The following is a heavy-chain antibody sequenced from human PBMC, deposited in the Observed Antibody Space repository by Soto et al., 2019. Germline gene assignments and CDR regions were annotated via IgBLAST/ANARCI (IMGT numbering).Heavy chain of an antibody. CDR1: GASLHIGGYY. CDR3: ARDGSGTANWPDR. D-gene: IGHD2-15*01. V-gene: IGHV4-31*03. Sequence: TLSLTCTVSGASLHIGGYYWAWIRQNPGKGLEWIGYIYYTWVTYYNPSLGSRVNISVDTSKNQFSLELTSVPAADTAVYYCARDGSGTANWPDRWGQGLMVTVSA. J-gene: IGHJ5*02. CDR2: IYYTWVT.